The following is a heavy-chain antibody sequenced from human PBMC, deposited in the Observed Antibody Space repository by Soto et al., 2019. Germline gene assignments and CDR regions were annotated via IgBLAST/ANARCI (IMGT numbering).Heavy chain of an antibody. CDR3: ARVGWLSTGGYNWFDP. J-gene: IGHJ5*02. CDR2: IYHSGST. D-gene: IGHD6-19*01. CDR1: GYSISSGYY. V-gene: IGHV4-38-2*01. Sequence: QVQLQESGPGLVKPSETLSLTCAVSGYSISSGYYWGWIRQPPGKGLEWIGSIYHSGSTYYNPSLRRRVTISEDTSKNQFSLKLSSVTAADTAVYYCARVGWLSTGGYNWFDPWGQGTLVTVSS.